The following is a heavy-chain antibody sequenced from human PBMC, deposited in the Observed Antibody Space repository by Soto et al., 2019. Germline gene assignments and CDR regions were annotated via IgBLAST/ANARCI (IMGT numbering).Heavy chain of an antibody. CDR1: GFTFSNYA. Sequence: EVQLLESGGGLVQPGGSLRLSCVASGFTFSNYAMSWVRQAPAKAPEWVSSINIVGGATNYADSVRGRFARSRDDSTNTVFLQMNSLRADDTAVDYCTKNYYFDSWGQGTLVTVSS. V-gene: IGHV3-23*01. CDR2: INIVGGAT. J-gene: IGHJ4*02. CDR3: TKNYYFDS.